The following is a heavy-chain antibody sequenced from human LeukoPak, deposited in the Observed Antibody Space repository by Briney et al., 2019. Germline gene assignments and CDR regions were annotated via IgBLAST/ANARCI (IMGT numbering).Heavy chain of an antibody. CDR3: ARATTYYDFWSGRGYYMDV. CDR2: IIPIFGTA. J-gene: IGHJ6*03. D-gene: IGHD3-3*01. Sequence: AASVKVSCKASGGTFSSYAISWVRQAPGQGLEWMGGIIPIFGTANYAQKFQGRVTITTDESTSTAYMELSSLRSEDTAVYYCARATTYYDFWSGRGYYMDVWGKGTTVTVSS. V-gene: IGHV1-69*05. CDR1: GGTFSSYA.